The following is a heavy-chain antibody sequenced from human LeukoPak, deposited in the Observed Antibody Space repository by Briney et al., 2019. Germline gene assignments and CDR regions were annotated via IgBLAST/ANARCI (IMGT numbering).Heavy chain of an antibody. D-gene: IGHD5-18*01. V-gene: IGHV4-34*01. Sequence: SETLSLTCAVSGGSFSGFYWTWIRQTPGRGLEWIGEITYLGTTMYKPSLKSRVTISVDTSKNQFSLKLTSLTVADTGVYYCSRGRDTVSWGQGTAVTVSS. CDR1: GGSFSGFY. CDR2: ITYLGTT. J-gene: IGHJ5*02. CDR3: SRGRDTVS.